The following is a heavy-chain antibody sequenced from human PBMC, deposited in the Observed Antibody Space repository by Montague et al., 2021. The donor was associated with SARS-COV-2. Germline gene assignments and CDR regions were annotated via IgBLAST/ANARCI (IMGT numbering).Heavy chain of an antibody. Sequence: SLRLSCAASGFSFSSYALSWVRQAPGKGLEWVSAISGSGSNTYFADSVKGRFTISRDNSKNTLFLQMDSLRAEDTAVYFCAKDPRLNDYDGSGSFDRWGQGTLVTVSS. CDR3: AKDPRLNDYDGSGSFDR. CDR1: GFSFSSYA. J-gene: IGHJ4*02. V-gene: IGHV3-23*01. D-gene: IGHD3-22*01. CDR2: ISGSGSNT.